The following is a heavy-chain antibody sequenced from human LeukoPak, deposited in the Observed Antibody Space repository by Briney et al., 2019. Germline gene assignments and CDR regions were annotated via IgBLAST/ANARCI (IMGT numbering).Heavy chain of an antibody. CDR1: GLTFSTYD. Sequence: GGSLRLSCAAPGLTFSTYDINWVRQAPGKGLESVAAIMGSGSSTYYADSVRGRFTISRDNSKSTLYLQMNSLRADDTAFYYCAKSYSTGWYSHAGWGQGTLVTVSS. CDR3: AKSYSTGWYSHAG. J-gene: IGHJ4*02. CDR2: IMGSGSST. D-gene: IGHD6-19*01. V-gene: IGHV3-23*01.